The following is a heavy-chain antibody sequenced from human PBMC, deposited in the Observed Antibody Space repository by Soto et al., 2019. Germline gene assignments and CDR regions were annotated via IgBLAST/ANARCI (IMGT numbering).Heavy chain of an antibody. CDR1: GFTFSDYY. Sequence: GGSLRLSCAASGFTFSDYYMSWIRQAPGKGLEWVSYISSSGSTIYYADSVKGRFTISRDNAKNSLYLQMNSLRAEDTAVYYWSRAPANESSVWYVFDYWGQGTLVTVSS. CDR3: SRAPANESSVWYVFDY. D-gene: IGHD6-19*01. V-gene: IGHV3-11*04. CDR2: ISSSGSTI. J-gene: IGHJ4*02.